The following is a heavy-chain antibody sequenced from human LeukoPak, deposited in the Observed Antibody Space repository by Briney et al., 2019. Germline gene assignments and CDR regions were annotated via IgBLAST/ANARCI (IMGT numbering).Heavy chain of an antibody. Sequence: ASVKVSCKASGYTFTSYGISWVRQAPGQGLEWMGWISAYNGNTNYAQELQGRVTMTTDTSTSTAYMELRSLRSDDTAVYYCAREDSSGYYYGMDVWGQGTTVTVSS. CDR2: ISAYNGNT. J-gene: IGHJ6*02. V-gene: IGHV1-18*01. CDR1: GYTFTSYG. D-gene: IGHD3-22*01. CDR3: AREDSSGYYYGMDV.